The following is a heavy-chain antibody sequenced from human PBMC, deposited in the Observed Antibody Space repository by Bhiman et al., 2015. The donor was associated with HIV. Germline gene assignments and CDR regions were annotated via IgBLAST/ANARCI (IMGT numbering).Heavy chain of an antibody. V-gene: IGHV3-30*02. CDR3: AREMVESSYYYYGMDV. J-gene: IGHJ6*02. CDR2: IRYDGSNK. CDR1: GFTFSSYG. D-gene: IGHD2-8*01. Sequence: QVQLVESGGGVVQPGGSLRLSCAASGFTFSSYGMHWVRQAPGKGLEWVAFIRYDGSNKYYADSVKGRFTISRDNSKNTLYLQMNRLRAEDTAVYNCAREMVESSYYYYGMDVWGQGTTVTVSS.